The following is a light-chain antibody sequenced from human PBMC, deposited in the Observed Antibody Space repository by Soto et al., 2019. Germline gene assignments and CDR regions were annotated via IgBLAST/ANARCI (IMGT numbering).Light chain of an antibody. J-gene: IGKJ1*01. CDR3: QQYNNWPGT. CDR1: QSVTGRY. V-gene: IGKV3-15*01. CDR2: GAS. Sequence: EIVLTQSPGTLSLSPGERATLSCRASQSVTGRYLAWYQQKPGQAPSLLIYGASTRATGIPARFSGSGSGTEFTLTISSLQSEDFAVYYCQQYNNWPGTFGQGTKVDIK.